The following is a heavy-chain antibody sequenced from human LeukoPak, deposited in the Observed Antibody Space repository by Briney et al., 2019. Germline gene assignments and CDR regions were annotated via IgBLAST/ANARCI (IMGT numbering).Heavy chain of an antibody. V-gene: IGHV4-61*01. CDR1: GVSVSSGSYY. Sequence: SETLSLTCTVSGVSVSSGSYYWSWIRQPPGKGLEWIGYIYYSGSTNYNPSLKSRVTISVDTSKNQFSLKLSSVTAADTAVYYCARDGFLDSGVFDPWGQGTLVTVSS. J-gene: IGHJ5*02. CDR3: ARDGFLDSGVFDP. CDR2: IYYSGST. D-gene: IGHD3/OR15-3a*01.